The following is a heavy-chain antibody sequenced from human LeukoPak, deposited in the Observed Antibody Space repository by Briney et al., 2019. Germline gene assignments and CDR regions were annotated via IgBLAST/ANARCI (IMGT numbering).Heavy chain of an antibody. V-gene: IGHV3-33*01. CDR1: GIPFKKYG. Sequence: GRSLRLSCAVSGIPFKKYGMHWVRQAPGKGLEWVATIWHDGSPTMYADSAKGRFTISRDDSKNVLYLQMNSLRAEDTAEYYCVTHYKWDLLVHAFDFWGQGTRVTVSS. CDR2: IWHDGSPT. J-gene: IGHJ3*01. D-gene: IGHD1-26*01. CDR3: VTHYKWDLLVHAFDF.